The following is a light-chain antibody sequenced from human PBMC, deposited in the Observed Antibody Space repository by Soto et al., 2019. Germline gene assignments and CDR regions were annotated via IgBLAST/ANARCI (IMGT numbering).Light chain of an antibody. J-gene: IGKJ4*01. Sequence: EIIMTQSPATLSVSPGEGATLSCRTSHSISTNLAWYQHKRGQSPRLLVYGASTRATGVPARFSGSGSGAEFTLSISSLQSEDFAVYYCQQYNSWPTFGGGTNVEI. CDR3: QQYNSWPT. V-gene: IGKV3-15*01. CDR1: HSISTN. CDR2: GAS.